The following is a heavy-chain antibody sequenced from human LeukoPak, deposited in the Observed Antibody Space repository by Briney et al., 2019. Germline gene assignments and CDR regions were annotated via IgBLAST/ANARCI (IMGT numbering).Heavy chain of an antibody. D-gene: IGHD3-10*01. CDR2: IGGRDGST. CDR3: AKGHYYGSGSLDY. V-gene: IGHV3-23*01. CDR1: GFTFSSYG. Sequence: GGSLRLSCAASGFTFSSYGMSWVRQAPGKGLEWVSAIGGRDGSTYYADSVKGRSTISRDNSKNTLYVQMNSLRAEDTAVYYCAKGHYYGSGSLDYWGQGTLVTVSS. J-gene: IGHJ4*02.